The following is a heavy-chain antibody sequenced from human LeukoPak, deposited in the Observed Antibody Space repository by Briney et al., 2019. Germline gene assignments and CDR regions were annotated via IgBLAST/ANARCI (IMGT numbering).Heavy chain of an antibody. CDR1: GFTFSKYA. CDR2: ISGRGTST. V-gene: IGHV3-23*01. Sequence: GGSLRLSCEGSGFTFSKYAMSWVRQAPGKGREWVSAISGRGTSTYYADSVKGRFTISRDNSVNMLYLQMNSLRAEDTAIYYCAKEIFSVTMRIEVQGAFDIWGQGTMVSVSS. J-gene: IGHJ3*02. CDR3: AKEIFSVTMRIEVQGAFDI. D-gene: IGHD3-22*01.